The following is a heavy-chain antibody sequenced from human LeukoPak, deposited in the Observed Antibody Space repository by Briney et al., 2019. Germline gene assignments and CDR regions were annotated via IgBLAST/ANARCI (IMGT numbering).Heavy chain of an antibody. CDR1: GGSISSGGYY. CDR2: IYYSGST. CDR3: ASQHRDYYCYGMDV. D-gene: IGHD1-14*01. Sequence: SETLSLTCTVSGGSISSGGYYWSWIRQHPGKGLEWIGYIYYSGSTYYNPSLKSRVTISVDTSKNQFSLKLSSVTAADTAVYYCASQHRDYYCYGMDVWGQGTTVTVSS. V-gene: IGHV4-31*03. J-gene: IGHJ6*02.